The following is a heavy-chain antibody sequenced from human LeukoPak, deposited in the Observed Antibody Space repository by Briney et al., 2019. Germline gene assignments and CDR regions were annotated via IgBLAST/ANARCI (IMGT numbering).Heavy chain of an antibody. Sequence: QTGGSLRLSCAASGFTFSSYGMHWVRQAPGKGLEWVAVIWYDGSNKYYADSVKGRFTISRDNSKNTLYLQMNSLRAEDTAVYYCAKESSFGVTTDYWGQGTLVTVSS. V-gene: IGHV3-33*06. J-gene: IGHJ4*02. CDR3: AKESSFGVTTDY. CDR1: GFTFSSYG. D-gene: IGHD4-17*01. CDR2: IWYDGSNK.